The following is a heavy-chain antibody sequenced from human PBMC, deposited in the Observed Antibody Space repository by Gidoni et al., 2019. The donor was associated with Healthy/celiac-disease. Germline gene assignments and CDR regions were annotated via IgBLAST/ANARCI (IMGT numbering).Heavy chain of an antibody. Sequence: EVQPVESGRGLVQPGGSLSLSCAASGFTCSSYWMGWVRQAPGKGREWVANIKQDGSEKYYVDSVKGRFTISRDNAKNSLYLQMNSLRAEDTAVYYCAKPLKLLWFGELDYWGQGTLVTVSS. V-gene: IGHV3-7*01. CDR2: IKQDGSEK. J-gene: IGHJ4*02. D-gene: IGHD3-10*01. CDR1: GFTCSSYW. CDR3: AKPLKLLWFGELDY.